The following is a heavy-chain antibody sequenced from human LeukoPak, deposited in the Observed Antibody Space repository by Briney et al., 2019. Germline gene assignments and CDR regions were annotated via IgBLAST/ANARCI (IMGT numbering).Heavy chain of an antibody. CDR3: ARVRFLEKSVDY. CDR2: IYYSGST. J-gene: IGHJ4*02. D-gene: IGHD3-3*01. V-gene: IGHV4-59*01. Sequence: SETLSLTCTVSGGSISSYYWSWIRQPPGKGLEWIGYIYYSGSTNYNPSLKSRVTISVDTSKNQFSLKLSSVTAADTAVYYCARVRFLEKSVDYWGQGTLVTVSS. CDR1: GGSISSYY.